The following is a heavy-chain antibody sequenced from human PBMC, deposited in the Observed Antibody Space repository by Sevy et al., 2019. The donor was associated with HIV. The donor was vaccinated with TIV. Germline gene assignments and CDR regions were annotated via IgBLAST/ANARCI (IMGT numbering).Heavy chain of an antibody. J-gene: IGHJ4*02. CDR1: GFTFRSYG. Sequence: LSLTCAASGFTFRSYGMHWVRQAPGKGLEWVAVISNDGGNKYYADSVKGRFTISRDNSKNTVYLQMNSLRAEDTAVYYCAKDVSDGYNYFLDFWGQGALVTVSS. V-gene: IGHV3-30*18. CDR2: ISNDGGNK. CDR3: AKDVSDGYNYFLDF. D-gene: IGHD5-12*01.